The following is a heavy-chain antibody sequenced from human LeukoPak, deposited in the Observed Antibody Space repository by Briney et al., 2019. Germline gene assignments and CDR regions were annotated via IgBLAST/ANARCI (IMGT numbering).Heavy chain of an antibody. D-gene: IGHD4-23*01. CDR2: ISGSGGST. CDR3: AKFLRGYGGNYFDY. V-gene: IGHV3-23*01. Sequence: PGGSLRLSCAASGFTFSSYSMNWVRQAPGKGLEWVSAISGSGGSTYYADSVKGRFTISRDNSKNTLYLQMNSLRAEDTAVYYCAKFLRGYGGNYFDYWGQGTLVTVSS. J-gene: IGHJ4*02. CDR1: GFTFSSYS.